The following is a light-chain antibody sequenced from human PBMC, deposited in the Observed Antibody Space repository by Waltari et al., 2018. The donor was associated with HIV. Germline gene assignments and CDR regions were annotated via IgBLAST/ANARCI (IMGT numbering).Light chain of an antibody. CDR1: SSDVGGYNY. V-gene: IGLV2-14*03. Sequence: QSALTQPAPVSGSPAQSITISCTGTSSDVGGYNYVPWYQQHPGKAPKLMIYDVSNRPSGVSNRFSGSKSGNTASLTISGLQAEDEADYYCSSYTSSSTPYVFGTGTKVTVL. CDR3: SSYTSSSTPYV. CDR2: DVS. J-gene: IGLJ1*01.